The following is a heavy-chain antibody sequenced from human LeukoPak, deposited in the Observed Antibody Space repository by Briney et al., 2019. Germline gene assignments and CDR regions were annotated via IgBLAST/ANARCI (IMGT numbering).Heavy chain of an antibody. V-gene: IGHV3-30*03. CDR1: GFSFSDYN. D-gene: IGHD3-10*01. CDR2: ISYNGINE. Sequence: GGSLRLSCAASGFSFSDYNMHWVRQAPGKGLEWMAVISYNGINEYYADSVKGRFTISRDNSKNTLYLQMNSLRAEDTAVYYCAREYYGSSYWGQGTLVTVSS. CDR3: AREYYGSSY. J-gene: IGHJ4*02.